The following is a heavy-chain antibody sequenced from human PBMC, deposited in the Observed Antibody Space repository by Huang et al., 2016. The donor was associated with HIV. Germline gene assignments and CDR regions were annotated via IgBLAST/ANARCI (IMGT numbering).Heavy chain of an antibody. Sequence: QLLLQESGPGLVKPSEALALTCAVSGGSIRSSDYHWGWIRQPPGKGLEWIGSIYLTGSTHTSPYLRRRVTIAVDTAKNLLFLNLTAMTAADTAVYYCARHREGPVAYYSGWGSHLNYMDVWGRGRTVVVSS. CDR2: IYLTGST. CDR1: GGSIRSSDYH. CDR3: ARHREGPVAYYSGWGSHLNYMDV. J-gene: IGHJ6*03. V-gene: IGHV4-39*01. D-gene: IGHD3-10*01.